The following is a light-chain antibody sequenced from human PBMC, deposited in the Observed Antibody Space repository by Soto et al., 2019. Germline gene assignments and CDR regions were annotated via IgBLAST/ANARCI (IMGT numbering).Light chain of an antibody. CDR3: QQTYSAPLT. CDR1: QIISNY. CDR2: GSS. J-gene: IGKJ4*01. Sequence: DMQMTQSTSSLPASVGDRVNITCRARQIISNYLNWYQHKPGRAPRLLIHGSSSLQGGVPSRFSASGSGTDCTLTISSRQREDFTTYYCQQTYSAPLTFEGGNKV. V-gene: IGKV1-39*01.